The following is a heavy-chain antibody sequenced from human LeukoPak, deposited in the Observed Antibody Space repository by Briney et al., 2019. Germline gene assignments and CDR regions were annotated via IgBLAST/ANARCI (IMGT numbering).Heavy chain of an antibody. CDR1: GYTFTGYY. CDR2: INPNSGGT. D-gene: IGHD4-17*01. CDR3: ARGEGDYGDYGWFDP. V-gene: IGHV1-2*06. Sequence: ASVKVSCKASGYTFTGYYMHWVRQAPGQGLEWMGRINPNSGGTNYAQKFQGRVTITRDTSASTAYMELSSLRSEDTAVYYCARGEGDYGDYGWFDPWGQGTLVTVSS. J-gene: IGHJ5*02.